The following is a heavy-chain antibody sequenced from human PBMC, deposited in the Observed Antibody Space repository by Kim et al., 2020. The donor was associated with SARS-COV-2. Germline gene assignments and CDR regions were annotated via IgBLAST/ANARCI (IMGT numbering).Heavy chain of an antibody. CDR1: GFTFNSYS. CDR3: ARDQKVRGVMTTTGYYGMDV. CDR2: ISSSSSYI. Sequence: GGSLRLSCAASGFTFNSYSMNWVRQAPGKGLEWVSSISSSSSYIYYADSVKGRFTISRDNAKNSLYLQMNSLRAEDTAVYYCARDQKVRGVMTTTGYYGMDVWGQGTTVTVSS. D-gene: IGHD3-10*01. V-gene: IGHV3-21*01. J-gene: IGHJ6*02.